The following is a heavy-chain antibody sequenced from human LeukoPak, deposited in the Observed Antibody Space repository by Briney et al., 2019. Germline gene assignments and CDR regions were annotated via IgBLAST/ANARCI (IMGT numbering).Heavy chain of an antibody. CDR3: ARDPGYSYGENGDY. D-gene: IGHD5-18*01. J-gene: IGHJ4*02. Sequence: GGSLRLSCAASGFTFSSYTMNWVRQAPGKGLEWVSGISWNGVSVGYADSVKGRFTISRDSANNSLYLEMNSLRAEDTAVYYCARDPGYSYGENGDYWGQGTLVTVSS. CDR1: GFTFSSYT. V-gene: IGHV3-48*04. CDR2: ISWNGVSV.